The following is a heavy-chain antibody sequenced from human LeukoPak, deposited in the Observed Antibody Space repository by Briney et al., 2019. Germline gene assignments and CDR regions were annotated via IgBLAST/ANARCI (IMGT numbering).Heavy chain of an antibody. CDR2: IIPILGIA. V-gene: IGHV1-69*04. J-gene: IGHJ3*02. CDR3: ARANARDAFDI. Sequence: GASVKVSCKASGGTFSSYAISWVRQAPGQGLEWMGRIIPILGIANYAQKFQGRVTITADKSTGTAYMELSSLRSEDTAVYYCARANARDAFDIWGQGTMVTVSS. CDR1: GGTFSSYA.